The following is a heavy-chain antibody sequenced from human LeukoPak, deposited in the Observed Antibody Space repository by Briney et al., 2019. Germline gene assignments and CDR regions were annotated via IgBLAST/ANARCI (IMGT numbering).Heavy chain of an antibody. CDR3: ARTPWDTTMEYYFDY. Sequence: SETLSLTCTVSGGSISSSSYYWGWIRQPPGKGLEWIGSIYYSGSTYYNPSLKSRVTISVDTSKNQFSLKLSSVTAADTAMYYCARTPWDTTMEYYFDYWGQGTLVTVSS. D-gene: IGHD5-18*01. CDR2: IYYSGST. CDR1: GGSISSSSYY. V-gene: IGHV4-39*07. J-gene: IGHJ4*02.